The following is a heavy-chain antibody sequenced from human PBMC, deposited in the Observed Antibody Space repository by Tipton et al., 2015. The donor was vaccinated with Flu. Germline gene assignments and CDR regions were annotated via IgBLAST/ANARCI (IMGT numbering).Heavy chain of an antibody. CDR3: ARDKQQLSLDY. CDR1: GGSISSSNW. J-gene: IGHJ4*02. D-gene: IGHD6-13*01. Sequence: SLRLSCAVSGGSISSSNWWSWVRQPPGKGLEWIGEIYYSGSTNYNPSLKSRVTISVDKSKNQFSLKLSSVTAADTAVYYCARDKQQLSLDYWGQGTLVTVSS. CDR2: IYYSGST. V-gene: IGHV4-4*02.